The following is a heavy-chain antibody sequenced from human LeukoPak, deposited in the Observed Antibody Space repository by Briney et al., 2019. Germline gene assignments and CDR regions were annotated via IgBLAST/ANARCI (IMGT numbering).Heavy chain of an antibody. J-gene: IGHJ4*02. CDR2: ISGTGGGT. Sequence: GGSLRLSCAASGFTFNTYGMTWVRQAPGKGLEWVSTISGTGGGTYYADSVKGRFTISRDNSKKMVYLQMNSLRAEDTALYYCAKDQPDYGDCTVGYWGQGTLVTVSS. CDR1: GFTFNTYG. V-gene: IGHV3-23*01. D-gene: IGHD4-17*01. CDR3: AKDQPDYGDCTVGY.